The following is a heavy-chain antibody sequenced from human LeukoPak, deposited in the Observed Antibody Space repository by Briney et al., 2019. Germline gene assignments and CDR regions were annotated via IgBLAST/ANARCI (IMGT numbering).Heavy chain of an antibody. CDR1: GFTFNDYA. V-gene: IGHV3-9*01. Sequence: PGRSLRLSCAASGFTFNDYAMHWVRHAPGKGLEWVSGISWNSGSIVYADSVKGRFTISRDNAKNSLYLQMNSLRAEDTALYYCAKVGVVGADRSAFDIWGQGTMVTVSS. D-gene: IGHD1-26*01. J-gene: IGHJ3*02. CDR3: AKVGVVGADRSAFDI. CDR2: ISWNSGSI.